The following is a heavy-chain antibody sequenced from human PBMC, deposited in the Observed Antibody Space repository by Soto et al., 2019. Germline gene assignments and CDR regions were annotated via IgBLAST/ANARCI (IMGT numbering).Heavy chain of an antibody. V-gene: IGHV1-3*01. J-gene: IGHJ4*01. CDR3: ARDTGDGPLDF. CDR1: GYTFSRYS. D-gene: IGHD7-27*01. Sequence: ASVKVYCKAAGYTFSRYSMHWGRQAPGQRLEWMGWINAGYGNTKSSQKFQDRVTISRDTSASTAYMELTSLRSEDTAVYYCARDTGDGPLDFWGQGTLVSVSS. CDR2: INAGYGNT.